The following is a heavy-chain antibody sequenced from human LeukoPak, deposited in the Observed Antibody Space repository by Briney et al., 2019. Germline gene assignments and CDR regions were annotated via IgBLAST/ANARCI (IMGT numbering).Heavy chain of an antibody. J-gene: IGHJ6*02. Sequence: PGGSLKLSCAASGFTFSGSAMHWVRQASGKGLEWVGRIRSKANSYATAYAASVKGRFTISRDDSKNTAYLQMNSLKTEDTAVYYCMERVDVWGQGTTVTVSS. D-gene: IGHD1-1*01. V-gene: IGHV3-73*01. CDR3: MERVDV. CDR2: IRSKANSYAT. CDR1: GFTFSGSA.